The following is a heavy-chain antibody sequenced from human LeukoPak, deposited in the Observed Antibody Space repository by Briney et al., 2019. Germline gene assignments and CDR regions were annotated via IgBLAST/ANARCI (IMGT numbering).Heavy chain of an antibody. V-gene: IGHV3-30*03. CDR2: ISYDGSNK. D-gene: IGHD3-16*01. Sequence: PGGSLRLSCAACGVTFSSYGMHWVRQAPGKGLEWVAVISYDGSNKYYADSVKGRFTISRDNSKNTLYLQMNSLRAEDTAVYYCAREELGSSLGFDPWGQGTLVTVSS. CDR1: GVTFSSYG. J-gene: IGHJ5*02. CDR3: AREELGSSLGFDP.